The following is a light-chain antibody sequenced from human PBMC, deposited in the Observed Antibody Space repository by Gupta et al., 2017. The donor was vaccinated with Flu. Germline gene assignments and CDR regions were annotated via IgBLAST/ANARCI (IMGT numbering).Light chain of an antibody. CDR3: QQSDTTPLT. Sequence: DIQMTQSPSSLSASVGDRVTITCRASQSISSYLNWYQQKSGKAPKLLIYAASGLQSGVPSTFSCSGSVTDFTLTISRLLPADFPTYYCQQSDTTPLTFGGGTTVEIK. CDR1: QSISSY. V-gene: IGKV1-39*01. CDR2: AAS. J-gene: IGKJ4*01.